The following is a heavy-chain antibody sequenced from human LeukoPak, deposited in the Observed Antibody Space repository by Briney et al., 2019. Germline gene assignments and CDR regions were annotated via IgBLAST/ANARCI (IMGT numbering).Heavy chain of an antibody. Sequence: ASVKVSCKASGYTFTSYYMHWVRQAPGQGPEWMGWMNPNSGGTNYAQKFQGRVTMTRDTSISTAYMELSRLRSDDTAVYYCARGHWQWLVWFFDYWGQGTLVTVSS. J-gene: IGHJ4*02. V-gene: IGHV1-2*02. CDR2: MNPNSGGT. D-gene: IGHD6-19*01. CDR3: ARGHWQWLVWFFDY. CDR1: GYTFTSYY.